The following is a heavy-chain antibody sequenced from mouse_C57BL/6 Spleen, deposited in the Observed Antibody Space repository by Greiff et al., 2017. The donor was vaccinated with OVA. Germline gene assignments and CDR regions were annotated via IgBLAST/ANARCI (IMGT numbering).Heavy chain of an antibody. V-gene: IGHV1-55*01. CDR1: GYTFTSYW. D-gene: IGHD3-2*02. CDR2: IYPGSGST. J-gene: IGHJ2*01. CDR3: ARGGSY. Sequence: QVQLKESGAELVKPGASVKMSCKASGYTFTSYWITWVKQRPGQGLEWIGDIYPGSGSTNYNEKFKSKATLTVDTSSSTAYMQLSSLTSEDSAVYYCARGGSYWGQGTTLTVSS.